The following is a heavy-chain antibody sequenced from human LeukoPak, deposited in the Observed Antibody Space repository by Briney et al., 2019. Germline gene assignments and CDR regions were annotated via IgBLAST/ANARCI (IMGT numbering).Heavy chain of an antibody. Sequence: SQTLSLTCTGSGVSISSGSYYWSWIRQPAGKGLEWIGRIYTTGSTRYNPSLNSLTTISVTTSTNQFSLKLGSVTAADTAVYYCTRDQVDYYFDYGGQGTLFTVSS. D-gene: IGHD3-9*01. CDR1: GVSISSGSYY. J-gene: IGHJ4*02. CDR2: IYTTGST. V-gene: IGHV4-61*02. CDR3: TRDQVDYYFDY.